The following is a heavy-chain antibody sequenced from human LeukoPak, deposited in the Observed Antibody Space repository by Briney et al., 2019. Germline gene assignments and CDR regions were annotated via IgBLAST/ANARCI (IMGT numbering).Heavy chain of an antibody. CDR1: GFIFSSYG. Sequence: GGSLRLSCAASGFIFSSYGMHWVRQAPGKGLEWVGVIWYDGSNKYYADSVKGRFTISRDNSKNTLYLQMNSLRAEDTALYYCAKGYNSGWFESWGQGALVTVSS. D-gene: IGHD6-19*01. CDR2: IWYDGSNK. V-gene: IGHV3-33*06. J-gene: IGHJ5*01. CDR3: AKGYNSGWFES.